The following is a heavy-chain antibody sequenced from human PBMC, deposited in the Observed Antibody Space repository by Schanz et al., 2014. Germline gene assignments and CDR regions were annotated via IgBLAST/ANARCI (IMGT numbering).Heavy chain of an antibody. CDR3: ASSGAGYSSSWDFDY. Sequence: QVQLVQSGAEVKKPGSSVKVSCKASGGTFSTYTISWVRQAPGQGLEWMGIINPSGGSTRYGQKFQGRITVTTDTSTSTVYLELSSLRSDDTAVYYCASSGAGYSSSWDFDYWGQGTLVTVSS. J-gene: IGHJ4*02. V-gene: IGHV1-46*01. CDR1: GGTFSTYT. D-gene: IGHD6-13*01. CDR2: INPSGGST.